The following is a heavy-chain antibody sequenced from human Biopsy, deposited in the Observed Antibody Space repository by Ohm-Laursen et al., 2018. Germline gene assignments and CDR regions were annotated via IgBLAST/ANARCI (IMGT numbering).Heavy chain of an antibody. CDR1: GYAVTEFS. CDR3: AADINVWNVNY. D-gene: IGHD1-1*01. CDR2: FAPENGKT. V-gene: IGHV1-24*01. J-gene: IGHJ4*02. Sequence: ASVKVSCNVSGYAVTEFSMHWVRQAPGKGLEWLGGFAPENGKTIYAQKFQGRVTMTEDTSTDTAYMELSSLRSEDTAVYYCAADINVWNVNYWGQGTRVTVSS.